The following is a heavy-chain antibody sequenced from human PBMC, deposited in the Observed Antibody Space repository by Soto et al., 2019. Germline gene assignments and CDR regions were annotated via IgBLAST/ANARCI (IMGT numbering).Heavy chain of an antibody. CDR1: GGSISSSN. J-gene: IGHJ4*02. D-gene: IGHD3-22*01. Sequence: ETLSLTCAVSGGSISSSNWWSWVRQAPGKGLEWVSVISGGGTTTFYADSAKGRFTISRDNSKNTVFLQMNSLRAEDTAVYYCAKDLNPRFSHGSNSYHYPFWGQGTLVTVSS. V-gene: IGHV3-23*01. CDR2: ISGGGTTT. CDR3: AKDLNPRFSHGSNSYHYPF.